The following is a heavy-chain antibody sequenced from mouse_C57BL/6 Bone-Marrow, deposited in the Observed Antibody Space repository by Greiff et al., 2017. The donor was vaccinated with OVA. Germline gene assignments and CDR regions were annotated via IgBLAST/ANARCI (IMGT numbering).Heavy chain of an antibody. Sequence: VQLQESGPGLVQPSQSLSITCTVSGFSLTSYGVQWVRQSPGKGLEWLGVIWSGGSTDYNAAFISRLDISKNNSKSQIFFKMNSQPADDTAIYYCARLLWAYWGQGTLVTVSA. CDR2: IWSGGST. D-gene: IGHD2-1*01. V-gene: IGHV2-2*01. CDR1: GFSLTSYG. J-gene: IGHJ3*01. CDR3: ARLLWAY.